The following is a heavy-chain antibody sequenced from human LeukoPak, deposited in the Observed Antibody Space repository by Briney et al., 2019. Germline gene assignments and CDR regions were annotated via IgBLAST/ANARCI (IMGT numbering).Heavy chain of an antibody. CDR1: GFTFSSYW. Sequence: GGSLRLSCAASGFTFSSYWMHWVRQAPGKGLVWVSRIHKDGSSTGHADSVKGRFTISRDNAKNTLYLQMNSLRAEDTAVYYCAREGSRGTFQHWGQGTLVTVSS. V-gene: IGHV3-74*01. CDR3: AREGSRGTFQH. CDR2: IHKDGSST. J-gene: IGHJ1*01. D-gene: IGHD1-1*01.